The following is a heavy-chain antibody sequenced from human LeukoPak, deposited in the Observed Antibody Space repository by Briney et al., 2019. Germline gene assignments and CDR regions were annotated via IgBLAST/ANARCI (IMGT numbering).Heavy chain of an antibody. Sequence: ASVKVSCKVSGYTLTELSMHWVRQAPGKGLEWMGGFDPEDGETIYAQKFQGRVTMTEDTSTDTAYMELSSLRSEDTAVYYCATVLSGSYLGGSYFDYWGQGTLVTVS. CDR3: ATVLSGSYLGGSYFDY. CDR2: FDPEDGET. J-gene: IGHJ4*02. D-gene: IGHD1-26*01. V-gene: IGHV1-24*01. CDR1: GYTLTELS.